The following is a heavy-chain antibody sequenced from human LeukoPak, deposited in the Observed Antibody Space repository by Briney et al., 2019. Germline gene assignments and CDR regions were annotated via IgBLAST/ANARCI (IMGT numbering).Heavy chain of an antibody. J-gene: IGHJ4*02. D-gene: IGHD6-13*01. CDR2: MNPNSGNT. CDR1: GYTFTSYD. CDR3: ASTVRIAAAGIYYFDY. Sequence: ASVKVSCKASGYTFTSYDINWVRQATGQGLEWMGWMNPNSGNTGYAQKFLGRVTMTRNTSISTAYMELSSLRSEDTAVYYCASTVRIAAAGIYYFDYWGQGTLVTVSS. V-gene: IGHV1-8*01.